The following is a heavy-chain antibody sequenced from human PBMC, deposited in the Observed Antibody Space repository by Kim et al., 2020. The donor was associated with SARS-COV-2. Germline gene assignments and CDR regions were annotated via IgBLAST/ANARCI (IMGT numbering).Heavy chain of an antibody. CDR2: IYYSGST. CDR3: ARVIVLRYFDWQYYYYYMDV. CDR1: GGSISSYY. V-gene: IGHV4-59*01. Sequence: SETLSLTCTVSGGSISSYYWSWIRQPPGKGLEWIGYIYYSGSTNYNPSLKSRVTISVDTSKNQFSLNLSSVTAADTAVYYCARVIVLRYFDWQYYYYYMDVWGKGTTGTVSS. J-gene: IGHJ6*03. D-gene: IGHD3-9*01.